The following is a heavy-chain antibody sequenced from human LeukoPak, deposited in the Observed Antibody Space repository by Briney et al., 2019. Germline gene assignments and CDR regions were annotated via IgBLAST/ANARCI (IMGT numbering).Heavy chain of an antibody. CDR1: GFAFSSYG. CDR2: IWYDGSNK. D-gene: IGHD2/OR15-2a*01. V-gene: IGHV3-33*01. J-gene: IGHJ4*02. Sequence: PGRFLRLSCAASGFAFSSYGMHWVRQAPGKGLEWVAVIWYDGSNKYYADSVKGRFTVSRDNSKNTLYLQMNSLRAEDTAVYYCARQSEDFSLDYWGQGTLVTVSS. CDR3: ARQSEDFSLDY.